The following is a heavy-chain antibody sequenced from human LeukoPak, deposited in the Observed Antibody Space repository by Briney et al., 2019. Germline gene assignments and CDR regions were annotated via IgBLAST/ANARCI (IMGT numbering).Heavy chain of an antibody. J-gene: IGHJ4*02. V-gene: IGHV4-38-2*02. CDR2: IHHGGTT. CDR1: GYSLSSDYY. CDR3: ARARSPGASFDY. Sequence: SETLSLTCTVSGYSLSSDYYWGWIRQPPGKGLEWIGSIHHGGTTYYNPSLKSPVTISVDTSKNQFSLKLSSVTAADTAVYYCARARSPGASFDYWGQGTLVTVSS. D-gene: IGHD3-10*01.